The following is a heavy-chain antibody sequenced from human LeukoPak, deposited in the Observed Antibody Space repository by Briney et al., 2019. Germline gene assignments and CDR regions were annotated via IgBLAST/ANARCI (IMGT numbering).Heavy chain of an antibody. CDR2: IYYSGST. J-gene: IGHJ6*03. CDR1: GGSISSYY. V-gene: IGHV4-59*01. D-gene: IGHD5-18*01. Sequence: SETLSLTCTVSGGSISSYYWSWIRQPPGKGLEWIGYIYYSGSTNYNPSLKSRVTISVDTSKNQFSLKLSSVTAADTAVYYCARDHKGYRYGYRGGYNYYYYMDVWGKGTTVTVSS. CDR3: ARDHKGYRYGYRGGYNYYYYMDV.